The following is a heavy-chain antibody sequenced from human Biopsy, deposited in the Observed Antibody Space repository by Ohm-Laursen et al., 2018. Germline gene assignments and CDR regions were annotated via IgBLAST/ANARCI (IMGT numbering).Heavy chain of an antibody. CDR2: IYSGGNT. CDR3: ARGRRTSGWPYFDN. CDR1: GDSVSSGSFY. J-gene: IGHJ4*02. Sequence: SETLSLTCTVSGDSVSSGSFYWTWIRQSPGQGLEYIGFIYSGGNTNYSPSLKNRVTMSVDTSKNQFYLKLYSVTAADTAVYYCARGRRTSGWPYFDNWGQGALVSVSP. D-gene: IGHD6-19*01. V-gene: IGHV4-61*01.